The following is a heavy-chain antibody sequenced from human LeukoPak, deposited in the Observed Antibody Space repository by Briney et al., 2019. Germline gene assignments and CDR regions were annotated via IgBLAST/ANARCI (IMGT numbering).Heavy chain of an antibody. Sequence: SETLSLTCTVSGGSISSSSYYWGWIRQPPGKGLEWIGSIYYSGSTYYNPSLKSRVTISVDTSKNQFSLKLSSVTAADTAVYYCARERTGYSYGLYYFDYWGQGTLVTVSS. J-gene: IGHJ4*02. V-gene: IGHV4-39*07. CDR1: GGSISSSSYY. D-gene: IGHD5-18*01. CDR3: ARERTGYSYGLYYFDY. CDR2: IYYSGST.